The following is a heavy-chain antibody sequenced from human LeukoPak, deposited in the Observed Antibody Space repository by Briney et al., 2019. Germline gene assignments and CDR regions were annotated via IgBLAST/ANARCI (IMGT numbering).Heavy chain of an antibody. J-gene: IGHJ4*02. CDR1: GYTFTSYY. CDR3: ARVPPGPAAPFDY. V-gene: IGHV1-46*01. D-gene: IGHD2-2*01. CDR2: INPSGGST. Sequence: GASVKASCKASGYTFTSYYMHWVRQAPGQGLEWMGIINPSGGSTTYAQKFQGRVTMTRDMSTSTVYMELSSLRSEGTAVYYCARVPPGPAAPFDYWGQGTLVTVSS.